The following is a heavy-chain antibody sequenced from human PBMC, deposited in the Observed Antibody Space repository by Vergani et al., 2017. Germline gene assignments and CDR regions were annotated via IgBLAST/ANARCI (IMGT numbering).Heavy chain of an antibody. CDR2: IYYSGST. V-gene: IGHV4-39*01. J-gene: IGHJ6*03. D-gene: IGHD6-13*01. Sequence: QLQLQESDPGLVKPSETLSLTCTVSGGSIRSTFYYWGWIRQPPGKGLEWIGIIYYSGSTYYNPSLKSRVTISVDTSKNQFSLKLNSVTAADTAVYYCARHKEQLVPGNYYYYYYMDVWGKGTTVTVSS. CDR1: GGSIRSTFYY. CDR3: ARHKEQLVPGNYYYYYYMDV.